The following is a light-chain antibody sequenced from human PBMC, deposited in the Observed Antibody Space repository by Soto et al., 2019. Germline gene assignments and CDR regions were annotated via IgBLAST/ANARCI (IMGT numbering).Light chain of an antibody. V-gene: IGKV3-11*01. CDR2: DAS. Sequence: EIVLTQSPATLSLSPGERATLSCRVSQSVSSYLAWYQQKPGQAPRLLIYDASNRATGTPARFSGSGSGTDFTLTISSLEPEDVSVYDCQQLTTFGQGTKVEIK. CDR1: QSVSSY. J-gene: IGKJ1*01. CDR3: QQLTT.